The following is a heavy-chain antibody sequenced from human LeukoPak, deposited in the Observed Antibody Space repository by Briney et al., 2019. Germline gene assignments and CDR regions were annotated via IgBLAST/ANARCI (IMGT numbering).Heavy chain of an antibody. Sequence: SETLSLTCTVSGGSISSGDYYWSWIRQPPGKGLEWIGYIYYSGSTYYNPSLKSRVTISVDTSKNQFSLKLRSVTAADTAVYYCARHPTVTSFLFDYWGQGTLVTVSS. CDR3: ARHPTVTSFLFDY. J-gene: IGHJ4*02. V-gene: IGHV4-30-4*08. D-gene: IGHD4-17*01. CDR1: GGSISSGDYY. CDR2: IYYSGST.